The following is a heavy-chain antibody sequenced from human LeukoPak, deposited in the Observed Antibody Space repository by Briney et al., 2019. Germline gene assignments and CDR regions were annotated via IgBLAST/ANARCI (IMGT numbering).Heavy chain of an antibody. V-gene: IGHV4-39*07. J-gene: IGHJ5*02. Sequence: SETLSLTCSVSGDSISSSGYYWDWIRQPPGKGLEWIGSMYYSGSTHYNPSLKSRVTISVDKSKNQFSLKLSSVTAADTAVYYCARLRGLPNWFDPWGQGTLVTVSS. CDR3: ARLRGLPNWFDP. CDR2: MYYSGST. CDR1: GDSISSSGYY. D-gene: IGHD5-18*01.